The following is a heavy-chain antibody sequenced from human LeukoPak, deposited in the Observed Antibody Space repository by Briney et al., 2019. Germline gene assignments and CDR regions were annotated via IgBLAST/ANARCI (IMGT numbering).Heavy chain of an antibody. J-gene: IGHJ5*01. D-gene: IGHD3-10*01. CDR2: IYNSGTT. V-gene: IGHV4-39*01. CDR3: ASRVYGLGSFDY. CDR1: GDSISSTSYY. Sequence: PSETLSLTCTVSGDSISSTSYYWDWIRQPPGKGLEWIGSIYNSGTTYYNPSLKSRVTISVDTSKNQFSLKVSSVTAADTAVYYCASRVYGLGSFDYWGQGTLVTVSS.